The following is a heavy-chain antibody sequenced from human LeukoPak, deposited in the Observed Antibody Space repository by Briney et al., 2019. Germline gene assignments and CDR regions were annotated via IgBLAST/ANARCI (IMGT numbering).Heavy chain of an antibody. CDR2: ISAYNGNT. V-gene: IGHV1-18*01. Sequence: ASVKVSCKASGYTFTSYGISWVRQAPGQGLEWMGWISAYNGNTNYAQKLQGRVTMTTDTSTSTAYMELRSLRSGDTAVYYCAREYWGYDSSGLYYMDVWGKGTTVTISS. CDR1: GYTFTSYG. D-gene: IGHD3-22*01. CDR3: AREYWGYDSSGLYYMDV. J-gene: IGHJ6*03.